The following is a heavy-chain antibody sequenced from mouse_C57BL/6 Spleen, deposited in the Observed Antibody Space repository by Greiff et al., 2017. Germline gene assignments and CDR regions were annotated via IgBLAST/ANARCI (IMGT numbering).Heavy chain of an antibody. CDR1: GYTFTSYW. V-gene: IGHV1-64*01. CDR3: ARQLRLRSFDY. J-gene: IGHJ2*01. D-gene: IGHD3-2*02. Sequence: QVQLQQPGAELVKPGASVKLSCKASGYTFTSYWMHWVKQRPGQGLEWIGMIHPNSGSTNYNEKFNSKATLTVDKSSSTAYMQLSSLTSEDSAVYYCARQLRLRSFDYWGQGTTLTVSS. CDR2: IHPNSGST.